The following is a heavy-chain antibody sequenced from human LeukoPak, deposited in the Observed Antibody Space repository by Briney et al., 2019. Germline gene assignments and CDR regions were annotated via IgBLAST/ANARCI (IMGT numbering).Heavy chain of an antibody. J-gene: IGHJ5*02. D-gene: IGHD2-2*01. CDR2: FDPEDGET. Sequence: ASVKVSFQVSRPSLTELSVHWVRPAPGKGLEWMGRFDPEDGETVYAQNFQGRVTLTEDTSIDTAYMEVYILRSEDTAVYYCATPGPAPINNWFETWGQGTLVTVSS. V-gene: IGHV1-24*01. CDR3: ATPGPAPINNWFET. CDR1: RPSLTELS.